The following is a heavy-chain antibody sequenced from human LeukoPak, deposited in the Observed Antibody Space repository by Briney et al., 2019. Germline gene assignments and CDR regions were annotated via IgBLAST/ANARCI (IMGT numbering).Heavy chain of an antibody. CDR3: ASWGAGGNA. CDR1: GFTLSTSW. J-gene: IGHJ5*02. CDR2: INPDGSGK. D-gene: IGHD4-23*01. V-gene: IGHV3-7*01. Sequence: PGGSLRLSCEASGFTLSTSWMNWVRQVPGKGLDWVANINPDGSGKRYVDSVKGRFTLARDNADNSLSLQMNSLRAEDTAVYYCASWGAGGNAWGQGTLVTVSS.